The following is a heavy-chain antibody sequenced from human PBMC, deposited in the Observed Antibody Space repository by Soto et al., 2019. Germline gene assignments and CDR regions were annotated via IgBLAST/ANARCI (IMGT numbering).Heavy chain of an antibody. J-gene: IGHJ2*01. V-gene: IGHV4-34*01. CDR1: GGSFSGYY. CDR3: ARGGIRGSSRKNWYFDL. CDR2: INHSGST. D-gene: IGHD6-13*01. Sequence: QVQLQQSGAGLLKPSETLSFTCAVYGGSFSGYYWSWIRQPPGKGLEWIGEINHSGSTNYNPSLKSRVTISVDTSTNQFSLKLSSVTAADTAVYYCARGGIRGSSRKNWYFDLWGRGTLVTVST.